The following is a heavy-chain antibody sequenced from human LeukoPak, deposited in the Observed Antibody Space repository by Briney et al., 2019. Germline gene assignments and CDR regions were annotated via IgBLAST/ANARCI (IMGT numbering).Heavy chain of an antibody. CDR3: ARGVQLTFDY. CDR1: GFTFSSYA. Sequence: PGGSLRLSCAASGFTFSSYAMHWVRQAPGKGLEWVAVISYDGSNKYYADSVKGRFTISRDNSKNTLYLQMNSLRAEDTAVYYCARGVQLTFDYWGQGTLVTVSS. V-gene: IGHV3-30*04. J-gene: IGHJ4*02. CDR2: ISYDGSNK. D-gene: IGHD5-18*01.